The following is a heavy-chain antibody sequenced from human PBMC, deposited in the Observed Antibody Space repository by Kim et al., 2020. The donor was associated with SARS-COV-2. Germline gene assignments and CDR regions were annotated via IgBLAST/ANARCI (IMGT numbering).Heavy chain of an antibody. CDR3: ARDADDGSGYYFFWDY. Sequence: GGSLRLSCAASGFTFSTYAMHWVRQAPGKGLEWVAVISYDGINKYYADSVKGRFTISRDNSKNTLYLQMNSLRAEDTAVYYCARDADDGSGYYFFWDYWGQGTLVTVSS. CDR2: ISYDGINK. J-gene: IGHJ4*02. V-gene: IGHV3-30-3*01. CDR1: GFTFSTYA. D-gene: IGHD3-22*01.